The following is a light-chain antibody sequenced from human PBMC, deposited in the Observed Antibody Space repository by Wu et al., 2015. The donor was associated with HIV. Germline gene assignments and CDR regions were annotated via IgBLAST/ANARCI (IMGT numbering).Light chain of an antibody. CDR3: QQRRNWPLT. CDR2: DIY. J-gene: IGKJ5*01. CDR1: QSVNSY. Sequence: EIVLTQSPTTLSLSPGERATLSSRASQSVNSYLAWYQQKPGQAPRLLIYDIYNRAAGIPPRFSGSGSGTDFSLTISSLEPEDFTVYYCQQRRNWPLTFGQGTRLEIK. V-gene: IGKV3-11*01.